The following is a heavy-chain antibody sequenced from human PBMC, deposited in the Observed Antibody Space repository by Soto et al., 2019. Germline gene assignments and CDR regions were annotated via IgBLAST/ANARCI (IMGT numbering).Heavy chain of an antibody. Sequence: PGESLKISCKGSGYSFTSYWIGWVRQMPGKSLEWMGIIYPGDSDTRYSPSFQGQVTISADKSISTAYLQWSSLKASDTAMYYCARQDLYGRLYYYMDVWGKGTTVTVSS. CDR1: GYSFTSYW. CDR2: IYPGDSDT. CDR3: ARQDLYGRLYYYMDV. D-gene: IGHD3-10*02. J-gene: IGHJ6*03. V-gene: IGHV5-51*01.